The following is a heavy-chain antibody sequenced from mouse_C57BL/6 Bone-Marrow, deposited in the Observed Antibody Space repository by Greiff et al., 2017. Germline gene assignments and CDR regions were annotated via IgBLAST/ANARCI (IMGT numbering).Heavy chain of an antibody. V-gene: IGHV1-55*01. CDR2: IYPGSGST. CDR3: ARPYYSNCGNGDV. J-gene: IGHJ1*03. D-gene: IGHD2-5*01. Sequence: QVQLQQPGAELVKPGASVKMSCKASGYTFTSYWITWVKQRPGQGLEWIGDIYPGSGSTNYNEKFKSKATLTVDTSSSTAYMQLSSLTSEDSAVYKCARPYYSNCGNGDVWGRGTTVTVSA. CDR1: GYTFTSYW.